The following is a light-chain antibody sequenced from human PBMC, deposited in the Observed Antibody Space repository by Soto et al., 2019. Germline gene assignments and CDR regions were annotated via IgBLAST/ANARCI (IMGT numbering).Light chain of an antibody. CDR1: QSVSSSY. J-gene: IGKJ3*01. Sequence: EIVLTQSPGTLSLSPGERATLSCRASQSVSSSYLAWYQQKPGQAPRLLITGASSRATGIPDRFSGSGSGTDFTLTSNRLELEDFAVYYFQQYVGCSPRFTFGPWNKVDMK. CDR3: QQYVGCSPRFT. V-gene: IGKV3-20*01. CDR2: GAS.